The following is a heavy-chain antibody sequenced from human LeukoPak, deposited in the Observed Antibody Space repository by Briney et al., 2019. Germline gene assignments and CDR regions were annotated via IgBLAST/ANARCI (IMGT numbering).Heavy chain of an antibody. Sequence: SETLSLTCTVSGGSISSYYWSWIRQPAGKGLEWIGRLYTSGSTNYNPSLKSRVTMSVDTSKNQFSLKLSSVTAADTAVYYCARNVNYDLWSDNNWFDLWGQGTLVTVSS. V-gene: IGHV4-4*07. D-gene: IGHD3-3*01. CDR2: LYTSGST. CDR1: GGSISSYY. CDR3: ARNVNYDLWSDNNWFDL. J-gene: IGHJ5*02.